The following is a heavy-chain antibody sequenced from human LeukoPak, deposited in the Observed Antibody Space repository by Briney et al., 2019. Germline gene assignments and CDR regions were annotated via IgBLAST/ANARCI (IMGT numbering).Heavy chain of an antibody. D-gene: IGHD2-21*02. CDR1: GYTFTGYY. Sequence: ASVKVSCKASGYTFTGYYMHWVRQAPGQGLEWMGWVNPNSGGTNYAQKFQGRVTMTRDTSISTAYMELSRLRSDDTAVYYCAREGEGDFSPTFWGQGTLVTVSS. CDR3: AREGEGDFSPTF. J-gene: IGHJ4*02. CDR2: VNPNSGGT. V-gene: IGHV1-2*02.